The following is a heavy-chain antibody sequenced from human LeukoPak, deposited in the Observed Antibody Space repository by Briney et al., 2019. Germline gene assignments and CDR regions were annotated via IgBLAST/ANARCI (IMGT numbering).Heavy chain of an antibody. CDR2: IYYSGST. V-gene: IGHV4-59*08. CDR1: GGSISSYY. J-gene: IGHJ3*02. CDR3: ARGPYSYDSSGAFDI. Sequence: NPSETLSLTCTVSGGSISSYYWSWIRQPPGKGLEWIGYIYYSGSTNYNPSLKSRVTISVDTSKNQFSLKLSSVTAADTVVYFYARGPYSYDSSGAFDIWGQGTMVTVSS. D-gene: IGHD3-22*01.